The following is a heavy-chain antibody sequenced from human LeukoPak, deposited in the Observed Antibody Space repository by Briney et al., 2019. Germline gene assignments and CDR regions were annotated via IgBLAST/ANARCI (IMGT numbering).Heavy chain of an antibody. CDR2: VYYTGRT. D-gene: IGHD6-13*01. V-gene: IGHV4-59*01. J-gene: IGHJ6*03. CDR3: ARADGAGTYYYYYMDV. CDR1: DGSTTGYY. Sequence: SETLSLTCSVSDGSTTGYYWSWIRQPPGKGLEWIAYVYYTGRTLYNPSLESRVTISVDTSKNQFSLKLSSVTAADTAVYYCARADGAGTYYYYYMDVWGKGTTVTVSS.